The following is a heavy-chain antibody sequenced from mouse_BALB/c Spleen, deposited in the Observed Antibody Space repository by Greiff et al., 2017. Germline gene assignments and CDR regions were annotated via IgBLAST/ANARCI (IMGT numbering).Heavy chain of an antibody. CDR3: ARIDYDAMDY. J-gene: IGHJ4*01. CDR2: ISSGSSTI. Sequence: EVNVVESGGGLVQPGGSRKLSCAASGFTFSSFGMHWVRQAPEKGLEWVAYISSGSSTIYYADTVKGRFTISRDNPKNTLFLQMTSLRSEDTAMYYCARIDYDAMDYWGQGTSVTVSS. CDR1: GFTFSSFG. V-gene: IGHV5-17*02.